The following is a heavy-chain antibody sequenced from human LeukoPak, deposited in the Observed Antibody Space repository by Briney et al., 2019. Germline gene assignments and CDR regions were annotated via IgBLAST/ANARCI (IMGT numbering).Heavy chain of an antibody. CDR3: VRDRAGFYDSTSYYYDAFDI. CDR2: ISSSSGDI. CDR1: GFTFSSYS. Sequence: GGSLRLSFAASGFTFSSYSMNWGRQRPRRGHEWVSSISSSSGDISYADSVKGRFTISRDNAKHSLYLQMNSLRAEDTAVYYCVRDRAGFYDSTSYYYDAFDIWGQGTVVTVSS. D-gene: IGHD3-22*01. V-gene: IGHV3-21*01. J-gene: IGHJ3*02.